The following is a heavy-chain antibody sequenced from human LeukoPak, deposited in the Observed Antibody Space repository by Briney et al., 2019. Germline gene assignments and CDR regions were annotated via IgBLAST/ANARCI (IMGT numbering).Heavy chain of an antibody. CDR3: ARGRGYGGSYLRAFDI. V-gene: IGHV4-59*08. CDR1: GGSISSYF. CDR2: ISYGVST. Sequence: SETLSLTCTVSGGSISSYFWSWIRQPPGKGLEWIGYISYGVSTNYNPSLKSRVTTSLDMSKNQFSLKLSSVTAADTAVYYCARGRGYGGSYLRAFDIWGQGTMVTVSS. J-gene: IGHJ3*02. D-gene: IGHD1-26*01.